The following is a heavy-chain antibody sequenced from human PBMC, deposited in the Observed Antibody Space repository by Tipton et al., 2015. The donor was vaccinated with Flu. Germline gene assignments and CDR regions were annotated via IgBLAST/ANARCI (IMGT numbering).Heavy chain of an antibody. V-gene: IGHV4-38-2*02. D-gene: IGHD6-13*01. J-gene: IGHJ6*02. CDR3: AREGILYYYGMDV. CDR2: IFHTGST. CDR1: GYSISSDYY. Sequence: TLSLTCTVSGYSISSDYYWGWIRQPPGKGLEWIGNIFHTGSTYYNPSLKSRVAISLDRSKNQFSLKLFSVTAADTAVYYCAREGILYYYGMDVWGQGTTVTVSS.